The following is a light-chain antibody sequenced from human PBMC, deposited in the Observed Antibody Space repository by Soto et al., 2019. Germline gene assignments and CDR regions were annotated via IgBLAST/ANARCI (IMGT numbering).Light chain of an antibody. CDR1: QTISSSY. CDR3: QKYNYCPLT. CDR2: GAS. Sequence: EIVMTQSPATLSVSPGERATLSCRASQTISSSYLAWYQQKPGQAPRLLIYGASTRATGIPARFSGSGSGTEFTLTITSLQSEDFAVYYCQKYNYCPLTFGDGTRVEIK. J-gene: IGKJ4*01. V-gene: IGKV3-15*01.